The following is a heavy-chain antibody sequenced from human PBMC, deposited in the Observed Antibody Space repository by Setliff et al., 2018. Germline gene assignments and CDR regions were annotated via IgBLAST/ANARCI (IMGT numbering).Heavy chain of an antibody. CDR2: ISSSSYI. J-gene: IGHJ5*02. CDR1: GFTFSSYS. D-gene: IGHD6-19*01. Sequence: GGSLRLSCAASGFTFSSYSMNWVRQAPGKGLEWVSSISSSSYIYYADSVKGRFTISRDNAKNSLYLQMNSLRAEDTAVYYCARERFVAVGNWFDPWGQGTLVTVSS. CDR3: ARERFVAVGNWFDP. V-gene: IGHV3-21*01.